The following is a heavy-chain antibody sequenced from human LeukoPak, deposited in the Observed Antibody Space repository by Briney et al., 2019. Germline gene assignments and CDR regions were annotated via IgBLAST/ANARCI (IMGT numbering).Heavy chain of an antibody. CDR3: AKGGDSSGYEADY. J-gene: IGHJ4*02. D-gene: IGHD3-22*01. Sequence: GGSLRLSCAASGFTFDDYAMHWVRQAPGKGLEWVSGISWNSGSIVYADSVKGRFTISRDNSKNTLYLQMNSPRAEDTAVYYCAKGGDSSGYEADYWGQGTLVSVSS. CDR1: GFTFDDYA. CDR2: ISWNSGSI. V-gene: IGHV3-9*01.